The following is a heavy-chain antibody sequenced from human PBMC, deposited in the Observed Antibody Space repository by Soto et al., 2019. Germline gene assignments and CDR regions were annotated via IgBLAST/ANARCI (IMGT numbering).Heavy chain of an antibody. V-gene: IGHV3-33*01. CDR3: ARDYSGYGKRGRKYYGMDV. J-gene: IGHJ6*02. CDR2: IWYDGSNK. D-gene: IGHD5-12*01. Sequence: PGGSLRLSCAASGFTFSSYGMHWVRQAPGKGLEWVAVIWYDGSNKYYADSVRGRFTISRDNSKNTLYLQMNSLRAEDTAVYHCARDYSGYGKRGRKYYGMDVWGQGTTVTVSS. CDR1: GFTFSSYG.